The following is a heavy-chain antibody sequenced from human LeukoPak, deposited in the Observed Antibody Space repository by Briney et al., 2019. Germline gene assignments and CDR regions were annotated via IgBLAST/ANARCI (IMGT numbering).Heavy chain of an antibody. CDR1: GYTFTGYY. J-gene: IGHJ6*02. CDR3: ARVVNIVATNYYYYGMDV. V-gene: IGHV1-2*02. Sequence: ASVTVSFKASGYTFTGYYMHWVRQAPGQGREWMGLINPNSVVTNYAQKLQGRGTMTRDTSISTAYMELSRLRSDDAAVYYCARVVNIVATNYYYYGMDVWGQGTTVTVSS. CDR2: INPNSVVT. D-gene: IGHD5-12*01.